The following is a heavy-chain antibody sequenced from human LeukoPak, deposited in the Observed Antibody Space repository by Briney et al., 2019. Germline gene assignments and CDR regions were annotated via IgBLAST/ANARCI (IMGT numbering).Heavy chain of an antibody. CDR2: INRDARET. Sequence: GGSLRLSCAASGFAFSSSWMHWVRQAPGKGLVWVSRINRDARETYYADSVKGRFTISRDNAKNSLYLQMNSLRAEDTAVYYCARARGPVYYSGMDVWGQGTTVTVSS. V-gene: IGHV3-74*01. D-gene: IGHD3-10*01. CDR1: GFAFSSSW. J-gene: IGHJ6*02. CDR3: ARARGPVYYSGMDV.